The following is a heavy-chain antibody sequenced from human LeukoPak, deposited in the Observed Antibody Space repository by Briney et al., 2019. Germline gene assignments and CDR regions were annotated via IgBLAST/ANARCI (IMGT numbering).Heavy chain of an antibody. Sequence: ASVKVSCKASGYTFTGYYMHWVRQAPGQGLEWMGWINPNSGGTNYAQKFQGRVTMTRDTSISTAYMELSRLRSDDTAVYYCARYSSSVAWNYYYYYMDVWGKGTTVTVSS. CDR1: GYTFTGYY. V-gene: IGHV1-2*02. CDR3: ARYSSSVAWNYYYYYMDV. J-gene: IGHJ6*03. D-gene: IGHD6-6*01. CDR2: INPNSGGT.